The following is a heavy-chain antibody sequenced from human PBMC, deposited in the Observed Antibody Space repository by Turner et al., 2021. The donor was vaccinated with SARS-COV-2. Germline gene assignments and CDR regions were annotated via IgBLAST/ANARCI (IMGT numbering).Heavy chain of an antibody. CDR1: GSTFSSYA. CDR2: ISYDGSNR. Sequence: VQLVELGGCVVQPGRFLRRSCAASGSTFSSYAMHWVRQAQGKGLGWVAVISYDGSNRFYADSVKGRFTISRDNSKNTLYLQMNSLRAEDTAVYYCARGGGYGAAFDYWGQGTLVTVSS. CDR3: ARGGGYGAAFDY. V-gene: IGHV3-30-3*01. J-gene: IGHJ4*02. D-gene: IGHD5-12*01.